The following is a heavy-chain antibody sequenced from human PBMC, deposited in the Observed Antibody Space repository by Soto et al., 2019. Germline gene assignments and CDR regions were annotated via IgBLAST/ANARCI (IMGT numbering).Heavy chain of an antibody. J-gene: IGHJ3*02. CDR3: ASKFGELFADAFDI. CDR2: IYHSGSI. V-gene: IGHV4-4*02. D-gene: IGHD3-10*01. Sequence: QVQLQESGPGLVKPSGTLSLTCTVSNASISSRKWWTWVRQTPGKGLEWIGEIYHSGSINHNPSLKSRVTMSVDKSNNQFSLKMTSVTAADTAVYYCASKFGELFADAFDIWGQGTVVTVSS. CDR1: NASISSRKW.